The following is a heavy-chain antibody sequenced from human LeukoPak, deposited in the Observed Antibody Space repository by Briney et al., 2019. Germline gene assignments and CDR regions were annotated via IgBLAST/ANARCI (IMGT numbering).Heavy chain of an antibody. V-gene: IGHV1-69*13. CDR3: ARRLSIVGADEYYFDY. CDR1: GGTFSSYA. Sequence: GASVKVSCKASGGTFSSYAISWVRQAPGQGLEWMGGIIPIFGTANYAQKFQGRVTITADESTSTAYMELSSLRSEDTAVYYCARRLSIVGADEYYFDYWGQGTLVTVSS. D-gene: IGHD1-26*01. J-gene: IGHJ4*02. CDR2: IIPIFGTA.